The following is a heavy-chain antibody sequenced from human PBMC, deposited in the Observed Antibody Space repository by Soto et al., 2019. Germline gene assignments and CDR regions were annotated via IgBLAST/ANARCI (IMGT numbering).Heavy chain of an antibody. D-gene: IGHD5-18*01. CDR3: AMIQLDTIMALDY. V-gene: IGHV3-33*01. J-gene: IGHJ4*02. Sequence: QVQLVESGGGVLQPGKSLRLSCVASGFSFNTYGFHWVRQAPGKGLEWVSVIWSDGNNRYYADSVKGRFTISRDSSKNTLYLKMNSLRVEDTAVYYCAMIQLDTIMALDYWGQGTLVTVSS. CDR1: GFSFNTYG. CDR2: IWSDGNNR.